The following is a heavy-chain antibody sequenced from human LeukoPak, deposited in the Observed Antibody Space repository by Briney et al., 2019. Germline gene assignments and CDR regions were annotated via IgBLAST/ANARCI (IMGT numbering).Heavy chain of an antibody. CDR1: GFSFSTSW. D-gene: IGHD2-15*01. CDR2: IYSGGST. J-gene: IGHJ1*01. CDR3: ARVRLGYCSGGSCSEYFQH. Sequence: GGSLRLSCAASGFSFSTSWMHWVRQAPGKGLVWVSVIYSGGSTYYADSVKGRFTISRDNSKNTLYLQMNSLRAEDTAVYYCARVRLGYCSGGSCSEYFQHWGQGTLVTVSS. V-gene: IGHV3-66*01.